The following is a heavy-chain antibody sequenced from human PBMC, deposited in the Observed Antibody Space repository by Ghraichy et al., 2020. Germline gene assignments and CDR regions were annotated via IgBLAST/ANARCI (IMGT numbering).Heavy chain of an antibody. CDR1: GASISTGY. CDR2: IHSGGI. Sequence: SETLSLTCTVSGASISTGYWSWIRQPPGKGPEWIGYIHSGGINYNPALTSRITILLDTSRNQFSLRVNSVTAADTAVYYCARHGTSTTGFIVAYWGQGSLVTVSS. J-gene: IGHJ4*02. CDR3: ARHGTSTTGFIVAY. D-gene: IGHD2-8*01. V-gene: IGHV4-59*08.